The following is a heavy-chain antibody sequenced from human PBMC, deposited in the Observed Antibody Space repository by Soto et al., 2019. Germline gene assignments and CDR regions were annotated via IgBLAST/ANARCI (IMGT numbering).Heavy chain of an antibody. CDR3: ARLAPVAWFDWLPQSNAFDI. D-gene: IGHD3-9*01. CDR2: INSDGSST. Sequence: GGSLRLSCAASGLTFSSYWMHWVRQAPGKGLVWVSRINSDGSSTSYADSVKGRFTISRDNAKNTLFLQMNSLRAEDTAVYYCARLAPVAWFDWLPQSNAFDIWGQGTMVTVSS. J-gene: IGHJ3*02. V-gene: IGHV3-74*01. CDR1: GLTFSSYW.